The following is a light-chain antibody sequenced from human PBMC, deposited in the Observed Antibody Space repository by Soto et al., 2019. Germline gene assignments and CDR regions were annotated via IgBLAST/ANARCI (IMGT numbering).Light chain of an antibody. CDR2: GAS. Sequence: IWMTQSPSLLSASVGDRVTITCQTSQSINTYLNWYQQKPGKAPKVLIYGASSLQSGVPLRFSGSGSGTDFTLTISSLEPEDFATYYCQESYSTLWGTCGQGTKVDIK. CDR3: QESYSTLWGT. CDR1: QSINTY. J-gene: IGKJ1*01. V-gene: IGKV1-39*01.